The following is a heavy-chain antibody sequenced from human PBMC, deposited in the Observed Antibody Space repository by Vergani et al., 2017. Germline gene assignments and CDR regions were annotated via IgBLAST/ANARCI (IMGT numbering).Heavy chain of an antibody. CDR3: ARVNPYYDFWSGYYVDY. CDR2: IIPILGIA. CDR1: GGTFSSYT. J-gene: IGHJ4*02. D-gene: IGHD3-3*01. Sequence: QVQLVQSGAEVKKPGSSVKVSCKASGGTFSSYTISWVRQAPGQGLEWMGRIIPILGIANYAQKFQGRVTITADKSTSTAYMELSSLRSEDTAVYYCARVNPYYDFWSGYYVDYWGQGTLVTVSS. V-gene: IGHV1-69*02.